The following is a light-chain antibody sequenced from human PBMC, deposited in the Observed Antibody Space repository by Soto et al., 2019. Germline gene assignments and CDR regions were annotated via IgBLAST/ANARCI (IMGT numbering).Light chain of an antibody. J-gene: IGLJ2*01. Sequence: QSVLTQPPSVSGAPGQRVTISCTGSSSNIGAGYDLHWYQQLPGTAPKLLIYDNNNRPSGVPDRFSGSKSGTSASLAITGLQAEDEADYYCQSYDSSLSGSVFGGGTKVTVL. CDR1: SSNIGAGYD. CDR3: QSYDSSLSGSV. CDR2: DNN. V-gene: IGLV1-40*01.